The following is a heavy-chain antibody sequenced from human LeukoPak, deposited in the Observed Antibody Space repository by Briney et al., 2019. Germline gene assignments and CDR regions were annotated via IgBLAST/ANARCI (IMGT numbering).Heavy chain of an antibody. Sequence: ASVQVSCKASGYTFSSKYMHWVRQPPGQGLEWMGWINPNSGGTNYAQKFQGRVTMTRDTSISTAYMELSRLRSDDTAVYYCAIRGGNLVDTAMVTGYYYYGMDVWGQGTTVTVSS. V-gene: IGHV1-2*02. CDR1: GYTFSSKY. D-gene: IGHD5-18*01. J-gene: IGHJ6*02. CDR3: AIRGGNLVDTAMVTGYYYYGMDV. CDR2: INPNSGGT.